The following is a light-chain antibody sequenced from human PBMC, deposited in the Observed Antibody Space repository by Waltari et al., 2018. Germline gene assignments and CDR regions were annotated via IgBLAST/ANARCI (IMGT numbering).Light chain of an antibody. CDR1: QSVSSY. CDR2: DAS. V-gene: IGKV3-11*01. J-gene: IGKJ3*01. Sequence: EIVLTQSPATLSLSPGERATLSCRASQSVSSYLAWYQQKPGQAPRLLIYDASNRATGIPARFSGSGSGTDFTLTISSLEPEDVAVYYWQQRDTFGPGTKVDIK. CDR3: QQRDT.